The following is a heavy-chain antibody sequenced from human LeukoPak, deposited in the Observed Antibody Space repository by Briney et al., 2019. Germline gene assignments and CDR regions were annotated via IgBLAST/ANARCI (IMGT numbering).Heavy chain of an antibody. J-gene: IGHJ4*02. D-gene: IGHD2-2*01. CDR1: GGTFSSYA. CDR2: IIPIFGTA. CDR3: ARDLPAGGSSDY. Sequence: SVKVSCKASGGTFSSYAISWVRQAPGQGLEWMGGIIPIFGTANYAQKFQGRVTITADESTSTAYMELSSLRSEDTAVYYCARDLPAGGSSDYWGQGTLVTVSS. V-gene: IGHV1-69*13.